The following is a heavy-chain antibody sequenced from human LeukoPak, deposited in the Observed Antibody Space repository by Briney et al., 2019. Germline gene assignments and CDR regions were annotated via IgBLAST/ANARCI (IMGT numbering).Heavy chain of an antibody. CDR2: IIPIFGTA. CDR1: GGTFSSYA. V-gene: IGHV1-69*01. CDR3: ARRSSGWRYNWFDP. Sequence: ASVKVSCKASGGTFSSYAISWVRQAPGQGLECMGGIIPIFGTANYAQKFQGRVTITADESTSTAYMELSSLRSEDTAVYYCARRSSGWRYNWFDPWGQGTLVTVSS. D-gene: IGHD6-19*01. J-gene: IGHJ5*02.